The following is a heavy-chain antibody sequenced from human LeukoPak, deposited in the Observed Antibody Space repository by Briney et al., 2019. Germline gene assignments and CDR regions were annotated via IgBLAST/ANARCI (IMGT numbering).Heavy chain of an antibody. CDR2: IKQVGCEK. D-gene: IGHD3-22*01. V-gene: IGHV3-7*01. Sequence: PGGSLRLSCAASGFTFSSYWMSWVRQAPGKGVECVAHIKQVGCEKYYVDSVRGRFTISRDNAKNSLYLQMNSLRAEDTAVYYCARDYYDSSGYSRGAYNWFDPWGQGTLVTVSS. J-gene: IGHJ5*02. CDR3: ARDYYDSSGYSRGAYNWFDP. CDR1: GFTFSSYW.